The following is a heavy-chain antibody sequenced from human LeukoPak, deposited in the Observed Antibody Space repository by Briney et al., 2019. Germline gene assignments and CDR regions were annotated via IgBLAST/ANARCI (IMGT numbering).Heavy chain of an antibody. CDR2: IYYSGST. V-gene: IGHV4-30-4*01. D-gene: IGHD4-17*01. CDR1: GGSISSGDYY. Sequence: PSETLSLTCTVSGGSISSGDYYWSWIRQPPGKGLEWTGYIYYSGSTYYNPSLKSRVTMSVDTSKNQFSLELSSVTAADTAVYYCGREEASMTTVDYWGQGTLVTVSS. CDR3: GREEASMTTVDY. J-gene: IGHJ4*02.